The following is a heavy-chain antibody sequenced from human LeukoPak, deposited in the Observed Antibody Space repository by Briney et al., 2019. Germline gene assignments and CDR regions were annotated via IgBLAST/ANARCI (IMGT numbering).Heavy chain of an antibody. D-gene: IGHD3-10*01. J-gene: IGHJ6*02. V-gene: IGHV1-8*01. CDR2: MNTNSGNT. CDR3: ARGRELWFGELSPMDV. Sequence: ASVKVSCKASGYTFTSYDISWVRQATGQGLEWMGWMNTNSGNTGYAQKFQGRVTMTRNTSISTAYMELSSVRSEDTAVYYCARGRELWFGELSPMDVWGQGTTVTVSS. CDR1: GYTFTSYD.